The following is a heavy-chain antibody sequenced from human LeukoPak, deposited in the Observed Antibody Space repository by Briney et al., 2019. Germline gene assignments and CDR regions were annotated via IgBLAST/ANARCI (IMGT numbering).Heavy chain of an antibody. D-gene: IGHD4-17*01. Sequence: PSQTLSLTCTVSGGSISSGGYYWSWIRQPPGKGLEWIGYIYHSGSTYYNPSLKSRVTISVDRSKNQFSLKLSSVTAADTAVYYCARSLATPYGDYAQGLYGMDVWGQGTTVTVSS. CDR2: IYHSGST. CDR1: GGSISSGGYY. CDR3: ARSLATPYGDYAQGLYGMDV. J-gene: IGHJ6*02. V-gene: IGHV4-30-2*01.